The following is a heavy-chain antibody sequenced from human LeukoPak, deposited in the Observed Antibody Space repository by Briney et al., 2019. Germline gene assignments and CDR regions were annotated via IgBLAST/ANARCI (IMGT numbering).Heavy chain of an antibody. CDR1: GFSFSKFG. V-gene: IGHV3-64*01. CDR3: ARGHFWSGYTYQDYFYYMDV. Sequence: PGGSLRLSCAASGFSFSKFGMHWVRQAPGRGLESVSGISYNGDGTYYANSVKGRFTISRDNSKKTLYLQVGSLRVEDMGVYYCARGHFWSGYTYQDYFYYMDVWGKGTAVTVSS. D-gene: IGHD3-3*02. J-gene: IGHJ6*03. CDR2: ISYNGDGT.